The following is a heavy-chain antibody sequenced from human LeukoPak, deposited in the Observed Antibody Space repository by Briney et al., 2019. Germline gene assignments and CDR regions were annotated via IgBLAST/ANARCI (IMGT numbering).Heavy chain of an antibody. V-gene: IGHV3-23*01. Sequence: GGSLRLSCVASGFIFSSYAMNWVRQAPGKGLEWVASIISGGSTYYADSVKGRFTISRDNSKNTLYLQMNSLRAEDTAVYYCAKGANWNYVLEYWGQGTLVTVSS. D-gene: IGHD1-7*01. CDR1: GFIFSSYA. CDR3: AKGANWNYVLEY. CDR2: IISGGST. J-gene: IGHJ4*02.